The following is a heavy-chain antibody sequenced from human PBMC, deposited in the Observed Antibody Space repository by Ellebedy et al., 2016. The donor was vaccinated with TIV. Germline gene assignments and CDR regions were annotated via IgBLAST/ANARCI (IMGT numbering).Heavy chain of an antibody. CDR1: GGSISSSSYY. Sequence: MPSETLSLTCTVSGGSISSSSYYWGWIRQPPGKGLEWIGSIYYSGSTYYNPSLKSRVTISVDTSKNQFSLKLSSVTAADTAVYYCAREPHYYYYGMDVWGQGTTVTVSS. D-gene: IGHD1-26*01. CDR2: IYYSGST. J-gene: IGHJ6*02. CDR3: AREPHYYYYGMDV. V-gene: IGHV4-39*01.